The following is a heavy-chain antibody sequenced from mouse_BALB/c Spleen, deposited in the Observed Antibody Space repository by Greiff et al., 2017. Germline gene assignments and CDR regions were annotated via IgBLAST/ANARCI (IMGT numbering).Heavy chain of an antibody. CDR2: INSNGGST. CDR3: ARDPQNFDY. CDR1: GFTFSSYG. V-gene: IGHV5-6-3*01. Sequence: DVKLVESGGGLVQPGGSLKLSCAASGFTFSSYGMSWVRQTPDKRLELVATINSNGGSTYYPDSVKGRFTISRDNAKNTLYLQMSSLKSEDTAMYYCARDPQNFDYWGQGTTLTVSS. J-gene: IGHJ2*01.